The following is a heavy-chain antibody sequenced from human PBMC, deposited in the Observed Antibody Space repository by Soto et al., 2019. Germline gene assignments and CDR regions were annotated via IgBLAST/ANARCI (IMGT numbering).Heavy chain of an antibody. CDR3: ARDPSDLWEPDQYFQH. V-gene: IGHV3-21*01. J-gene: IGHJ1*01. D-gene: IGHD1-26*01. Sequence: AGGSLRLSCAASGFIFTDYSVNWVRQAPGKGLEWVSSISSTGRYINYADSVKGRFTISRDNAKNSLYLQMDSLRAEDTAVYYCARDPSDLWEPDQYFQHWGRGTLVTVSS. CDR2: ISSTGRYI. CDR1: GFIFTDYS.